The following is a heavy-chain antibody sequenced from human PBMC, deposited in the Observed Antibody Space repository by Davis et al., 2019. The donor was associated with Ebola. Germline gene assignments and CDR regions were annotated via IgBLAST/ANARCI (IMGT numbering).Heavy chain of an antibody. CDR3: AKDTSNIWFDI. J-gene: IGHJ3*02. Sequence: GGSLRLSCAASGFTFSYHAMHWVRQAPGKGLEWVAVISDDGSKKYYADSVKGRVTISRDSSKNTLYLQMNGLRVEDTAIYYCAKDTSNIWFDIWGQGTNVTVSS. V-gene: IGHV3-30*04. CDR1: GFTFSYHA. D-gene: IGHD1-26*01. CDR2: ISDDGSKK.